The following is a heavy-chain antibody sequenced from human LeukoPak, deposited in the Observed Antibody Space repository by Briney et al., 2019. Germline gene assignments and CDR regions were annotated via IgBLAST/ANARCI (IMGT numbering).Heavy chain of an antibody. D-gene: IGHD2-15*01. Sequence: SVKVSCKASGGTFSSYAISWVRQAPGQGLEWMGGIIPIFGTANYAQKFQGRVTITADESTSTAYMELSSLRSEDTAVSYCARAPVHGYCSGGSCFYFDYWGQGTLVTVSS. CDR2: IIPIFGTA. CDR3: ARAPVHGYCSGGSCFYFDY. CDR1: GGTFSSYA. V-gene: IGHV1-69*13. J-gene: IGHJ4*02.